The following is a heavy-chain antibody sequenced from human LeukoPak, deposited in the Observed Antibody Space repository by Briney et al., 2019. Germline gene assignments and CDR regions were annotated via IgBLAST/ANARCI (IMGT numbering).Heavy chain of an antibody. D-gene: IGHD3-10*01. CDR2: IIPIFGTA. Sequence: SVKVSCKASGYTFTSYYMHWVRQAPGQGLEWMGRIIPIFGTANYAQKFQGRVTITTDESTSTAYMELSSLRSEDTAVYYCARDGYYGSGSYYDYWGQGTLVTVSS. V-gene: IGHV1-69*05. CDR3: ARDGYYGSGSYYDY. CDR1: GYTFTSYY. J-gene: IGHJ4*02.